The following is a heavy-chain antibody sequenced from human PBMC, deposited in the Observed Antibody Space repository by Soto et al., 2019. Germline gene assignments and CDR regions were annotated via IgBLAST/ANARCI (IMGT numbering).Heavy chain of an antibody. CDR3: AKGGAYYDYIWGSYPDDAFDI. V-gene: IGHV3-23*01. Sequence: PGGSLRLSCAASGFTFSSYAMSWVRQAPGKGLEWVSAISGSGGSTYYADSVKGRFTISRDNSKNTLYLQMNSLRAEDTAAYYCAKGGAYYDYIWGSYPDDAFDIWGQGTMVTVSS. CDR2: ISGSGGST. J-gene: IGHJ3*02. CDR1: GFTFSSYA. D-gene: IGHD3-16*02.